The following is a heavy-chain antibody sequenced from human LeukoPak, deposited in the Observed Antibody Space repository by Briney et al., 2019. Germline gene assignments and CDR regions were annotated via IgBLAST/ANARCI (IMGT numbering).Heavy chain of an antibody. J-gene: IGHJ6*03. V-gene: IGHV3-73*01. CDR1: GFPFIEYS. D-gene: IGHD3-3*01. CDR2: IRSKANSYAT. CDR3: TRHTQSGVPSHYYYYMDV. Sequence: GGSLRLSCTASGFPFIEYSMNWVRQVPGKGLEWVGRIRSKANSYATAYAASVKGRFTISRDDSKNTAYVQMNSLKTEDTAVYYCTRHTQSGVPSHYYYYMDVWGKGTTVTVSS.